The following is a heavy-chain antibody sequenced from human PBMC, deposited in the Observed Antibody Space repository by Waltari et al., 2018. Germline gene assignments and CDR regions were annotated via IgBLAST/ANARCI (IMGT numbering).Heavy chain of an antibody. CDR2: ISSSSSYT. V-gene: IGHV3-21*01. CDR3: ARDYYDSNGYYSESD. D-gene: IGHD3-22*01. J-gene: IGHJ4*02. Sequence: EVQLVESGGGLVKPGGSLRLSCAASGFTFSSYSMNWVRQAPGKGLEWVSSISSSSSYTYYADSVKGRFTISRDNAKNSLYLQMNSLRAEDTAVYYCARDYYDSNGYYSESDWGQGTLVTVSS. CDR1: GFTFSSYS.